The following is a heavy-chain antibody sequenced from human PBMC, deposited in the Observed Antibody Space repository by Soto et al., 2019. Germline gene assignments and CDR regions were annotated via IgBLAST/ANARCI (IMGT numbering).Heavy chain of an antibody. CDR2: ISHRGNT. J-gene: IGHJ4*02. V-gene: IGHV4-30-2*01. D-gene: IGHD3-22*01. CDR3: ARYDSSGDFDY. CDR1: GGSISSEYYH. Sequence: SETLSLTCAVSGGSISSEYYHWTWIRQPPGKGLEWIGYISHRGNTYYNPSLRSRVTISVDRSKNEFSLNLRSVTAADTAMYYCARYDSSGDFDYWGQGTLVTVSS.